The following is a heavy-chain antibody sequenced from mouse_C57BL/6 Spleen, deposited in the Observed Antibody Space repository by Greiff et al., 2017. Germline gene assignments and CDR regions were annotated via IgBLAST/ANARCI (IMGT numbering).Heavy chain of an antibody. D-gene: IGHD2-3*01. CDR1: GYTFTDHT. V-gene: IGHV1-78*01. J-gene: IGHJ2*01. Sequence: QVQLKESDAELVKPGASVKISCKVSGYTFTDHTIHWMKQRPEQGLEWIGYIYPRDGSTKYNEKFKGKATLTADKSSSTAYMQLNSLTSEDSAVYCCAIYDGYLYYFDYWGQGTTLTVSS. CDR2: IYPRDGST. CDR3: AIYDGYLYYFDY.